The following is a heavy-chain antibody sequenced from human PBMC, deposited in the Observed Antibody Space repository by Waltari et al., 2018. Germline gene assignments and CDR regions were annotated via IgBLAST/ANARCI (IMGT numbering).Heavy chain of an antibody. Sequence: VQLQESGPGLVKPSETLSLTCTVPGGSISSYYWSWIRQPPGKGLEWIGYIYYSGSTNYNPSLKSRVTISVDTSKNQFSLKLSSVTAADTAVYYCARDFGDYAVGWFDPWGQGTLVTVSS. CDR1: GGSISSYY. V-gene: IGHV4-59*01. CDR3: ARDFGDYAVGWFDP. D-gene: IGHD4-17*01. CDR2: IYYSGST. J-gene: IGHJ5*02.